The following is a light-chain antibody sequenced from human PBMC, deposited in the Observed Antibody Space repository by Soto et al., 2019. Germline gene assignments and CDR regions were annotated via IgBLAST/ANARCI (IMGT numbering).Light chain of an antibody. CDR3: MQATYWPYT. CDR1: ESVSTY. V-gene: IGKV3-15*01. CDR2: GAS. J-gene: IGKJ2*01. Sequence: ETVMTQSPATLSVSPGERVTLSCRASESVSTYLAWYQQKPGQAPRLLIYGASARATGIPDRFSGSGSGTDFTLKISRVEAEDVGVYYCMQATYWPYTFGQGTKLEIK.